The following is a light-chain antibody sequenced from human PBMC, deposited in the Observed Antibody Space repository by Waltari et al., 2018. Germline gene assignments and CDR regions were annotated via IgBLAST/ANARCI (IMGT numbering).Light chain of an antibody. V-gene: IGKV3-20*01. CDR3: QKYGRLPAT. J-gene: IGKJ1*01. CDR2: DAS. CDR1: QSVSRT. Sequence: DIVLTQSPGTLSLSPGERATLSCRASQSVSRTLAWYQQKPGQAPRLLIYDASTRATGVADMFSGSGSGTDFSVTISRLEPEDFAVYDCQKYGRLPATFGQGTKVEIK.